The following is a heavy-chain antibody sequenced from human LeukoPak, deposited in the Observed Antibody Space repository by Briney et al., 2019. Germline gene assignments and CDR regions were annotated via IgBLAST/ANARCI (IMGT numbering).Heavy chain of an antibody. D-gene: IGHD3-22*01. V-gene: IGHV3-23*01. J-gene: IGHJ5*02. CDR2: ISGSGGST. CDR3: ASGVVVTRNWFDP. Sequence: PGGSLRLSCAASGFTFSSYAMSWVRQAPGKGLEWVSAISGSGGSTYYADSVKGRFTISRDNSKNTLYLQRNSLRAEDTAVYYCASGVVVTRNWFDPGAREPWSPSPQ. CDR1: GFTFSSYA.